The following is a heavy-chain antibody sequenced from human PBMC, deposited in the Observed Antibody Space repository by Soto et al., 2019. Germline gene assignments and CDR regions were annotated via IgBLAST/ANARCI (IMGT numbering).Heavy chain of an antibody. CDR3: ARARYCASPSCYKHYYYGMDT. CDR1: GYTFTSEG. V-gene: IGHV1-18*01. CDR2: ISTYNSRT. J-gene: IGHJ6*02. Sequence: QDQLVQSGAEVKKPGASVKISCEASGYTFTSEGISWVRQAPGQGLEWLGWISTYNSRTHYAQKVQGRVTMTTDTFTSTAYLDLRSLTFDDTAVYYCARARYCASPSCYKHYYYGMDTWGQGTTVTVSS. D-gene: IGHD2-2*02.